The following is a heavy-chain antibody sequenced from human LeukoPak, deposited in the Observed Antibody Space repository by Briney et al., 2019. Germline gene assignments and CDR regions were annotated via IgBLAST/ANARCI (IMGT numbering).Heavy chain of an antibody. CDR3: ITEYYDFWSGYDH. Sequence: PGGSLRLSCAASGFTFSSYAMSWVRQAPGKGLEWVSAISGSGGSTDYAAPVKGRFTISRDDSKNTLYLQMNSLKTKDTAVYYCITEYYDFWSGYDHWGQGTLVTVSS. J-gene: IGHJ5*02. CDR2: ISGSGGST. V-gene: IGHV3-23*01. D-gene: IGHD3-3*01. CDR1: GFTFSSYA.